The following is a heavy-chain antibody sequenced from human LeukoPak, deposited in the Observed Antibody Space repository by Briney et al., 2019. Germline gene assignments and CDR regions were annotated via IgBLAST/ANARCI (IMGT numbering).Heavy chain of an antibody. CDR3: ASGDSDFFDY. Sequence: KPSETLSLTCTVSSGSISHDYWSWVRQPPGKRLEWIGYFYHSGSTDYNPSLRGRVTISRDKSKNQFSLNLTSVTAADTAVYFCASGDSDFFDYWGQGILVTVSS. CDR2: FYHSGST. D-gene: IGHD2-21*02. J-gene: IGHJ4*02. V-gene: IGHV4-59*01. CDR1: SGSISHDY.